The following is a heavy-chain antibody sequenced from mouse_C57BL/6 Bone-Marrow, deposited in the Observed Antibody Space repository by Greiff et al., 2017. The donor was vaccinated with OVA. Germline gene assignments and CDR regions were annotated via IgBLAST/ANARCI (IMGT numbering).Heavy chain of an antibody. CDR1: GFSLSTSGMG. CDR2: IYWDDDK. CDR3: ARKAPSGTWYYFDY. V-gene: IGHV8-12*01. Sequence: QVTLKVCGPGILQSSQTLSLTCSFSGFSLSTSGMGVSWIRQPSGKGLEWLAHIYWDDDKRYNPSLKSRLTIAKDTSRNQVFLKITSVDTADTATYYCARKAPSGTWYYFDYWGQGTTLTVSS. D-gene: IGHD4-1*01. J-gene: IGHJ2*01.